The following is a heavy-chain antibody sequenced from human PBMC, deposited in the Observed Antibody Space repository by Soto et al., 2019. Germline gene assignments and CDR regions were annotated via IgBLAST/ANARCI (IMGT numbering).Heavy chain of an antibody. CDR1: RDSPSSSNAG. V-gene: IGHV6-1*01. D-gene: IGHD1-1*01. Sequence: PSQTLSLTCDISRDSPSSSNAGWHWIRQSPSRGLEWLGRTYYRSKWYNDYALSVKSRITINPDTSKNQFSLQLNSVTPDDTAVYYCARGHNWSLDYWGQGTLVTVSS. CDR3: ARGHNWSLDY. J-gene: IGHJ4*02. CDR2: TYYRSKWYN.